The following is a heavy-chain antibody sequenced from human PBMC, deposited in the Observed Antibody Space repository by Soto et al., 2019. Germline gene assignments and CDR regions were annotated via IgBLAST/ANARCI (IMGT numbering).Heavy chain of an antibody. CDR2: IKQDGSEK. J-gene: IGHJ4*02. CDR3: ARDLGYYDILTGYYNAAYYFDY. CDR1: GFTFSSYW. D-gene: IGHD3-9*01. V-gene: IGHV3-7*01. Sequence: GVSLRLSCAASGFTFSSYWMSWVRQAPGKGLEWVANIKQDGSEKYYVDSVKGRFTISRDNAKNSLYLQMNSLRAEDTAVYYCARDLGYYDILTGYYNAAYYFDYWGQGTLVTVSS.